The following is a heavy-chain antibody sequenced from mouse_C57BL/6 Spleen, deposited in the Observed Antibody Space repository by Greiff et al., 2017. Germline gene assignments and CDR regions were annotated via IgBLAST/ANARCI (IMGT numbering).Heavy chain of an antibody. Sequence: QVQLQQSGAELARPGASVKLSCKASGYTFTSYGISWVKQRTGQGLEWIGEIYPRSGNPYYNEKFKGKATRTADNSSSTAYIELRSLTSEDSAVYFCARRNYEYFDVWGTGTPVTVSS. CDR1: GYTFTSYG. CDR3: ARRNYEYFDV. V-gene: IGHV1-81*01. D-gene: IGHD2-1*01. CDR2: IYPRSGNP. J-gene: IGHJ1*03.